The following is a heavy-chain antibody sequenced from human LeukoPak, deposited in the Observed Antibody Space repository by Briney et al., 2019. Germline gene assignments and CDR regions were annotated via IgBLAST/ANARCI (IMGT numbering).Heavy chain of an antibody. D-gene: IGHD6-13*01. CDR2: INHSGST. CDR1: GGSFSGYY. V-gene: IGHV4-34*01. CDR3: AREVLAAARWFDP. J-gene: IGHJ5*02. Sequence: SETLSLTCAVYGGSFSGYYWSWIRQPPGKGLEWIGEINHSGSTNYNPSLKSRVTISVDTSKNQFSLKLSSVTAADTALYYCAREVLAAARWFDPWGPGTLVTVSA.